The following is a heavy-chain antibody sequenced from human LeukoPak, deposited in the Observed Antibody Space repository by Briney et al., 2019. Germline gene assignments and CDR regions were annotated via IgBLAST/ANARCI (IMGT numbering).Heavy chain of an antibody. CDR2: IIPIFGTA. CDR3: ATGGGSTFGNFHRYYYYGMDV. D-gene: IGHD2-2*01. CDR1: GGTFSSYA. J-gene: IGHJ6*02. V-gene: IGHV1-69*13. Sequence: ASVKVSCKASGGTFSSYAISWVRQAPGQGLEWMGGIIPIFGTANYAQKFQGRVTITADESTSTAYMELSSLRSEDTAVYYCATGGGSTFGNFHRYYYYGMDVWGQGTMVTVSS.